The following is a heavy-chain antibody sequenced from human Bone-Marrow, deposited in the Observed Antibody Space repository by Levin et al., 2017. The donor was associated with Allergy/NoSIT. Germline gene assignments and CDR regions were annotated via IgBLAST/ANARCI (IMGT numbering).Heavy chain of an antibody. CDR3: ARNRDTAMAIDY. V-gene: IGHV1-8*01. D-gene: IGHD5-18*01. CDR1: GYTFTSYD. Sequence: GESLKISCKASGYTFTSYDINWVRQATGQGLEWMGWMNPNSGNTGYAQKFQGRVTMTRNTSISTAYMELSSLRSEDTAVYYCARNRDTAMAIDYWGQGTLVTVSS. J-gene: IGHJ4*02. CDR2: MNPNSGNT.